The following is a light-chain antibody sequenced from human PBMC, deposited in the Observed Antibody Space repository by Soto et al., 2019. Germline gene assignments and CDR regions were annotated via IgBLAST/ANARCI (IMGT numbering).Light chain of an antibody. CDR3: QQYGSSPT. J-gene: IGKJ2*01. V-gene: IGKV3-20*01. CDR2: DAS. CDR1: QSVSSDH. Sequence: EIVLTQSPGTLSLSPGARATLSCRASQSVSSDHLAWYQQKPGQAPRLLIYDASSRAPGTPDRFSGSGSATDFALTISRLEPEDFAVYYCQQYGSSPTFGQGTNVEIK.